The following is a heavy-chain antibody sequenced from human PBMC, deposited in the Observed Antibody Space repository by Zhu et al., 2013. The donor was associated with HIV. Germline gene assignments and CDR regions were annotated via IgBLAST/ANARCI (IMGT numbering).Heavy chain of an antibody. D-gene: IGHD2-15*01. CDR2: INPNSGGT. J-gene: IGHJ6*02. V-gene: IGHV1-2*02. CDR3: ARDRYCSGGSCYAYYYYYGMDV. Sequence: QVQLVQSGAEVKKPGASVKVSCKASGYTFTGYYIHWVRQAPGQGLEWMGWINPNSGGTNYAQKLQGRVTMTTDTSTSTAYMELRSLRSDDTAVYYCARDRYCSGGSCYAYYYYYGMDVWAKGP. CDR1: GYTFTGYY.